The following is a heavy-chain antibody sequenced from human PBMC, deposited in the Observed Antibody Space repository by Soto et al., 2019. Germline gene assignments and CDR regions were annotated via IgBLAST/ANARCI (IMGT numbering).Heavy chain of an antibody. CDR3: AIVRISFRRRGGHYYEDGMDL. V-gene: IGHV1-69*01. D-gene: IGHD3-3*01. CDR1: GGTFSTYS. J-gene: IGHJ6*02. Sequence: EQLVQSGAEVKKPGSSVKVSCEASGGTFSTYSISWVRQAPGHGLEWMGEVIPYFGTANHAQKFQGRVTLNVDASTSTAYMELRSLRSEDTALYYCAIVRISFRRRGGHYYEDGMDLWGQGTRVTVSS. CDR2: VIPYFGTA.